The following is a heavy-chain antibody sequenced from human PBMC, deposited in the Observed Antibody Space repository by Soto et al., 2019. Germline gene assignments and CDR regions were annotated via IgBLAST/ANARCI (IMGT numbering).Heavy chain of an antibody. CDR2: MNPNSGNT. J-gene: IGHJ4*02. CDR1: GYTFTSFD. V-gene: IGHV1-8*01. D-gene: IGHD2-15*01. CDR3: ARLVSRSNSDY. Sequence: QVQLVQSGAEVKKPGASVKVSCKASGYTFTSFDIYWVRQATGQGLEWMGWMNPNSGNTGYAQRFQGRVTMTRYTSTCSSHTELSSLTSEDTAVYYCARLVSRSNSDYWGQGTLVIVSS.